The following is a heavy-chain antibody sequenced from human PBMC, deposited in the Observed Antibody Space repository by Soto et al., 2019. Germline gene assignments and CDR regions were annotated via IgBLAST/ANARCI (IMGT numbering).Heavy chain of an antibody. Sequence: ASVKVSCTTSGYTFTSYGISWVRQAPGQGLEWKGWISAYNDNTNYAQKLQGRVTMTTDTSTSTDYMELRSLRSYDTAVYYCARTQEFLSGDLDYWGQGTLVTVSS. CDR1: GYTFTSYG. CDR2: ISAYNDNT. D-gene: IGHD3-10*01. J-gene: IGHJ4*02. V-gene: IGHV1-18*01. CDR3: ARTQEFLSGDLDY.